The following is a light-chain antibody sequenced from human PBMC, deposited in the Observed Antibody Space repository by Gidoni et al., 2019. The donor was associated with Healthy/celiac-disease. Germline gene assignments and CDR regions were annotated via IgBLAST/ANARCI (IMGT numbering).Light chain of an antibody. Sequence: IVLTQSPGTLSLSPGEGATVTCRSSQSVSSSYLAWYQQKPGQAPRLLIYGASSSATGIPDRFSGSGSGTDFTLTISRLEPEDFAVYYCQQYGSSMYTFXXXTRLEIK. CDR2: GAS. CDR3: QQYGSSMYT. CDR1: QSVSSSY. J-gene: IGKJ2*01. V-gene: IGKV3-20*01.